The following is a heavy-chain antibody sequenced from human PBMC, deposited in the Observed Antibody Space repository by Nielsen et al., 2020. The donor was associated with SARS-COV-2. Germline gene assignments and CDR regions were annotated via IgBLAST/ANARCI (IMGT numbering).Heavy chain of an antibody. D-gene: IGHD2-15*01. J-gene: IGHJ3*02. CDR1: PFSFAGYW. CDR2: IDPYDSYT. Sequence: GESLKISCKGSPFSFAGYWINWVRQTPGRGLEWMGRIDPYDSYTNYGPSFQGQATISGDRSSIAYLQWASLKASDTAMYYCARRLEPYSPAAFDIWGQGTMVTVSS. CDR3: ARRLEPYSPAAFDI. V-gene: IGHV5-10-1*04.